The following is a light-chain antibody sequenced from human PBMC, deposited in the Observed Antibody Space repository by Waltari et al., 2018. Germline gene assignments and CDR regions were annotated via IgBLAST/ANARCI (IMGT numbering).Light chain of an antibody. CDR2: EVS. V-gene: IGLV2-14*01. CDR1: SSDVGGYNS. CDR3: SSYTSSSTVV. Sequence: QSALTQPASVSGSPGQSITISCTGTSSDVGGYNSVSWYQQHPGKAPKLMIYEVSNRPSGVSNRFSGSKSGNTASLTISGLQAEDDADYYCSSYTSSSTVVFGGGTKLTVL. J-gene: IGLJ2*01.